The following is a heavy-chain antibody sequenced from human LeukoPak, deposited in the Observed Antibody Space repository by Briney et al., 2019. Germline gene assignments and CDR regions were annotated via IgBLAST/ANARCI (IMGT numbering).Heavy chain of an antibody. Sequence: TGVSLRLSCAASGFTFSTYSMNWVRQAPGKGLEWVSSISSSSNYKYYADSLKGRLTISRDNAMNSLYLQMNNLRAEDTAVYFCAREGPVATAFDHWGQGTLVTVST. V-gene: IGHV3-21*04. D-gene: IGHD2-2*01. J-gene: IGHJ4*02. CDR3: AREGPVATAFDH. CDR2: ISSSSNYK. CDR1: GFTFSTYS.